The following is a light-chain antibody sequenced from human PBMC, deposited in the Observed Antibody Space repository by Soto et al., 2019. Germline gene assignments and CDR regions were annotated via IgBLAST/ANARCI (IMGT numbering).Light chain of an antibody. CDR3: SSYTTSNTRQIV. Sequence: QSALTQPASVSGSPGQSITISCTGTSSDVGGYNYVSWYQHHPGKSPKLIIYDVSNRPLGVSNRFSGSKSGNTASLTISGLQPEDEADYYCSSYTTSNTRQIVFGTGTKVTVL. V-gene: IGLV2-14*03. CDR2: DVS. CDR1: SSDVGGYNY. J-gene: IGLJ1*01.